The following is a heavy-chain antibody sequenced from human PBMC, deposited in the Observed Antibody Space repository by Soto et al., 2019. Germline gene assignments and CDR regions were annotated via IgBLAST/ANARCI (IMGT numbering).Heavy chain of an antibody. V-gene: IGHV4-59*11. CDR3: ARRDYSTSSLGPFDY. Sequence: QVQLQESGPGLVKPAETLSLTCVVSGGSISSHYWSWIRQPPGSGLEWIGFVQYSGSTSYSPSLRSRVTMSLDTSNNQFSLNLSSVTAADTAFYFCARRDYSTSSLGPFDYWGQGILVTVSS. CDR2: VQYSGST. D-gene: IGHD6-6*01. J-gene: IGHJ4*02. CDR1: GGSISSHY.